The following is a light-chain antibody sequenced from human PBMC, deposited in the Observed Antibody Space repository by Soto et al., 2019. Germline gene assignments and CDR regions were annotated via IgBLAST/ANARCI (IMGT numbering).Light chain of an antibody. CDR1: QSVRNY. J-gene: IGKJ2*01. CDR2: DAS. V-gene: IGKV3-11*01. Sequence: EVVLTQSPATLSLSPGERATLSCRASQSVRNYLAWYQQKPGQAPRLLIYDASKRATGIPARFSGSGSGTPFTLTISRLEPEEFAVYYCQQRNNWYTFGQGTKLEIK. CDR3: QQRNNWYT.